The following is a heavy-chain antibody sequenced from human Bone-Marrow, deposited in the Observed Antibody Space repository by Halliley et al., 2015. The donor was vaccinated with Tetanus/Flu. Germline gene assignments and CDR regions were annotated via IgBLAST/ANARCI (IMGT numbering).Heavy chain of an antibody. D-gene: IGHD4-17*01. V-gene: IGHV1-18*01. CDR3: ARDLGDGDSTGGLDS. CDR2: SSGHNGHT. Sequence: WSSGHNGHTSYPQKVQGRVTLTADTFTNTAYMEVGSLRSDATAVYYCARDLGDGDSTGGLDSWGQGTLVTVSA. J-gene: IGHJ4*02.